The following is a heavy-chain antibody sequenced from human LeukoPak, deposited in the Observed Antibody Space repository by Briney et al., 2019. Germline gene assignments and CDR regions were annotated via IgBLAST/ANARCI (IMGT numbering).Heavy chain of an antibody. J-gene: IGHJ4*02. CDR2: IYYSGST. V-gene: IGHV4-39*01. CDR3: ARGGFSGYGDSSGYYYFY. D-gene: IGHD3-22*01. CDR1: GGSINSGSYY. Sequence: PSETLSLTCNVSGGSINSGSYYWGWIRQPPGEGLEWIGSIYYSGSTYYNPSLKSRVTISVDTSKNQFSLRLSSVTAADTAMYYCARGGFSGYGDSSGYYYFYWGQGTLVTVSS.